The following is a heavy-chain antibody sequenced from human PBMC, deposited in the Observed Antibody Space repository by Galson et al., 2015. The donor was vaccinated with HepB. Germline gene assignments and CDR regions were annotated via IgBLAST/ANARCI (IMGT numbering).Heavy chain of an antibody. J-gene: IGHJ5*02. CDR3: TRAMGRHRGWFDP. V-gene: IGHV3-49*03. D-gene: IGHD3-10*01. CDR2: IRTKDYGGTT. CDR1: GFIFGDYV. Sequence: SLRLSCAASGFIFGDYVMSWFRQAPGKGLEWVGFIRTKDYGGTTEYAASVKGRFTISRDDSTSIAYLQMNNLKTEDTAVYYCTRAMGRHRGWFDPWGQGTLVTVSS.